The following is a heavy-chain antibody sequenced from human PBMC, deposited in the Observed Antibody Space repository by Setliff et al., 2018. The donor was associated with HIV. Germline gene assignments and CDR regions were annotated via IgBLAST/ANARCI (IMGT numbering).Heavy chain of an antibody. D-gene: IGHD3-10*01. Sequence: GASVKVSCKASGHTFSNSDIHWVRRATGQGLEWMGWMNPNSGVTGYALKFHDRVTMTRGTSISTAYLELRTLTSEDTAVYYCASGKGVGGVVITDGLDVWGKGTTVTVSS. CDR3: ASGKGVGGVVITDGLDV. J-gene: IGHJ6*04. CDR2: MNPNSGVT. CDR1: GHTFSNSD. V-gene: IGHV1-8*02.